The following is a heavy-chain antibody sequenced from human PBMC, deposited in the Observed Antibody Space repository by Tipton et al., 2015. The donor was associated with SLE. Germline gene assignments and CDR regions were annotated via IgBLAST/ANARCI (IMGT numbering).Heavy chain of an antibody. V-gene: IGHV4-59*01. J-gene: IGHJ3*02. CDR2: IYHSGST. CDR3: ARVARGVGTGAFDM. CDR1: GGSFNGYY. D-gene: IGHD3-10*01. Sequence: LRLSCTVSGGSFNGYYWNWFRQPPGRELEWIGYIYHSGSTNYNPSLKSRVTMSVDKSKNRFSLKLSSVTTADTAVYYCARVARGVGTGAFDMWGQGTTVTISS.